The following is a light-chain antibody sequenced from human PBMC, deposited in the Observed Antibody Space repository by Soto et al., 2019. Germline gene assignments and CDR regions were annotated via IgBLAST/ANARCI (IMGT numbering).Light chain of an antibody. J-gene: IGLJ1*01. V-gene: IGLV2-23*01. CDR3: FSYAISSTYV. CDR1: SGDVGTYNL. CDR2: EGT. Sequence: QSVLAQPASLSGSPGQPITISCTGTSGDVGTYNLVSWYQQHPGKAPKLLIYEGTERPSGVSDRFSGFRSGNTASLTITGLRAEDEADYYCFSYAISSTYVFGTGTKVTVL.